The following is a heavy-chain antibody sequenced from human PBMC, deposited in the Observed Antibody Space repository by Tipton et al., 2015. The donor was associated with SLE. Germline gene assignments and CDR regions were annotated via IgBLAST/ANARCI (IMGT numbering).Heavy chain of an antibody. CDR1: GFTFSTFG. Sequence: SLRLSCAASGFTFSTFGMHWVRQAPGKGLEGVANIKPDGNEKYYVDSVKGRFTISRDNAKNSLHLQMNSLRAEDTAVYYCVRGEKWGQGTLVSVSS. CDR3: VRGEK. J-gene: IGHJ4*02. CDR2: IKPDGNEK. V-gene: IGHV3-7*01.